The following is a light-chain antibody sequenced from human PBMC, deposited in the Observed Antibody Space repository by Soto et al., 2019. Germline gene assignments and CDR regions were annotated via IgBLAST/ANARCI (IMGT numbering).Light chain of an antibody. J-gene: IGKJ1*01. CDR3: QQSYSTLWT. V-gene: IGKV1-5*03. CDR2: MAS. CDR1: QSIDSW. Sequence: IQMTQSPSTMSASVGDRVTITCRASQSIDSWLAWYQQKPGKAPKFLMYMASNLESGVPSRFSGSGSGTDFTLTISSLQPEDFATYYCQQSYSTLWTFGQGTKVDIK.